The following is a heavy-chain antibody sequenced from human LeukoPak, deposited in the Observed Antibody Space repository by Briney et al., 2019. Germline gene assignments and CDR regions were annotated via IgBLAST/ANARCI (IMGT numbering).Heavy chain of an antibody. V-gene: IGHV3-48*03. CDR1: GFTFSSYE. Sequence: GGSLRLSCAASGFTFSSYEMNWVRQAPGKGLEWVSYISSTGSNKYYADSVKGRFTIFRDNAKNSLYLQMNSLRAEDTAVYYCARASYYFGSGSYYNWGQGTLVTVSS. J-gene: IGHJ4*02. D-gene: IGHD3-10*01. CDR2: ISSTGSNK. CDR3: ARASYYFGSGSYYN.